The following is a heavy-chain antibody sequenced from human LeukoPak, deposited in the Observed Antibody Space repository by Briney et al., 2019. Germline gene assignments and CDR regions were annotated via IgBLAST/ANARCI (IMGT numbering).Heavy chain of an antibody. CDR1: GGSISSYY. V-gene: IGHV4-59*01. J-gene: IGHJ4*02. CDR3: ARVRHSSGWYVDC. CDR2: IYYSGST. D-gene: IGHD6-19*01. Sequence: PSETLSLTCTVSGGSISSYYWSWIRQPPGKGLEWIGYIYYSGSTNYNPSLKSRVTISVDTSKNQFSLKVTSVTAADTAVYHCARVRHSSGWYVDCWGQGTLVTISS.